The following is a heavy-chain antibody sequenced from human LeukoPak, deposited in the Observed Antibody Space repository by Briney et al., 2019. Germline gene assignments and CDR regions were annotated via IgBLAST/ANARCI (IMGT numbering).Heavy chain of an antibody. D-gene: IGHD5-12*01. CDR3: AKEGYDYYYYYGMDV. Sequence: GASVKVSCKASGGTFSNYAFSWVRQVPGQGLELMGGIVPMFGTANYAQKFQGRVTITADKSTSTAYMELSSLRSEDTAVYYCAKEGYDYYYYYGMDVWGQGTTVTVSS. V-gene: IGHV1-69*06. CDR2: IVPMFGTA. CDR1: GGTFSNYA. J-gene: IGHJ6*02.